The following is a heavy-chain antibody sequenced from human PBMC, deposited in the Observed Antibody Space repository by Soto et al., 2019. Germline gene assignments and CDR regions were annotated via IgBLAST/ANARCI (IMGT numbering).Heavy chain of an antibody. CDR2: IWYDGSNK. J-gene: IGHJ4*02. CDR3: ARELSKPDYFDY. D-gene: IGHD4-4*01. CDR1: GFTFSSYG. V-gene: IGHV3-33*01. Sequence: GGSLRLSCAASGFTFSSYGMHWVRQAPGKGLEWVAVIWYDGSNKYYADSVKGRFTISRDNSKNTLYLQMNSLRAEDTAVYYCARELSKPDYFDYWGQGTLVTVSS.